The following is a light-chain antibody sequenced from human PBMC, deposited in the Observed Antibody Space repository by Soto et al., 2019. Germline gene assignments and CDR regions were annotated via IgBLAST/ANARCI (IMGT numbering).Light chain of an antibody. CDR2: GSS. Sequence: EILLTQSPATLSVSPGERATLSCRATETISTNLAWFQRKPGQPPRLLIYGSSTRATGVPDRLSGSGSGKEFTLIISSLQSEDVALYYCQQYSNWPPAITFGQGTRLEIK. CDR3: QQYSNWPPAIT. CDR1: ETISTN. V-gene: IGKV3-15*01. J-gene: IGKJ5*01.